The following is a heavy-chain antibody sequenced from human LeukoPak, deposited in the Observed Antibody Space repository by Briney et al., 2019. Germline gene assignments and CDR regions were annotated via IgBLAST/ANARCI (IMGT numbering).Heavy chain of an antibody. CDR3: ARGWNYPYYFDY. CDR1: GGTFSSYA. V-gene: IGHV1-69*13. Sequence: GASVKVSCKASGGTFSSYAISWVRQAPGQGLEWMGGIIPIFGTANYAQKFQGRVTITADESTSTAYMELSSLRSEDTAVYYCARGWNYPYYFDYWGQGTLVTVSS. D-gene: IGHD1-7*01. J-gene: IGHJ4*02. CDR2: IIPIFGTA.